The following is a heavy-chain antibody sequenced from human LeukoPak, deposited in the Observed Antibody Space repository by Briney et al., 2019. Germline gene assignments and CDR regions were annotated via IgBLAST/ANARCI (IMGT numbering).Heavy chain of an antibody. Sequence: SETLSLTCTVSGGSISSYYWSWIRQPPGKGLEWIGYIYYSGSTHYNPSLKSRVTISVDTSKNQFSLKLSSVTAADTAVYYCARTLRGFDYWGQGTLVTVSS. V-gene: IGHV4-59*01. CDR3: ARTLRGFDY. CDR1: GGSISSYY. D-gene: IGHD5/OR15-5a*01. CDR2: IYYSGST. J-gene: IGHJ4*02.